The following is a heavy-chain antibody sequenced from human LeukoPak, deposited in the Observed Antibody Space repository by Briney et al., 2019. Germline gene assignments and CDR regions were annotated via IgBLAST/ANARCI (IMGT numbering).Heavy chain of an antibody. J-gene: IGHJ4*02. V-gene: IGHV3-48*02. CDR2: ISSSSSTI. D-gene: IGHD6-13*01. Sequence: GGSLRLSCAASGFIFSGYSMNWVRQAPGKGLEWVSCISSSSSTIYYADSVKGRFTVSRDNARNSLYLQMNSLRDEDTAVYYCARELVEIAAAATDYWGQGTLVTVSS. CDR1: GFIFSGYS. CDR3: ARELVEIAAAATDY.